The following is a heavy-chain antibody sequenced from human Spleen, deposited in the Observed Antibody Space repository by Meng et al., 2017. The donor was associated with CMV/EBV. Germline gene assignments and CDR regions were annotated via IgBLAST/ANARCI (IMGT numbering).Heavy chain of an antibody. CDR3: ARESSNSHCLDV. CDR1: GFIFDDYA. CDR2: ISWNSGSI. J-gene: IGHJ6*02. V-gene: IGHV3-9*01. Sequence: SLKISCAASGFIFDDYAMHWVRQAPGKGLEWVSGISWNSGSIGYADSVKGRFIISRDNAENSLYLQVNGLRAEDTAIYYCARESSNSHCLDVWGQGTTVTVSS. D-gene: IGHD6-6*01.